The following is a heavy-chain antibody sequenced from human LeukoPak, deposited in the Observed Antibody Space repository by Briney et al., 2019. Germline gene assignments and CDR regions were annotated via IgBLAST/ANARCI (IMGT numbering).Heavy chain of an antibody. V-gene: IGHV3-7*01. Sequence: GGSLRLSCAASGFTVSSNYMSWVRQAPGKGLEWVANIKQDGSDKYYVDSVKGRFTISRDNAKNSLYLQLNSLRADDTAVYYCARLTGTTGFDYWGQGTLVTVSS. J-gene: IGHJ4*02. CDR2: IKQDGSDK. CDR3: ARLTGTTGFDY. D-gene: IGHD1-1*01. CDR1: GFTVSSNY.